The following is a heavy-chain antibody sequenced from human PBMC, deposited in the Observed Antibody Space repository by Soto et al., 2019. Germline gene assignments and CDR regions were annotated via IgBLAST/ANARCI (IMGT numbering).Heavy chain of an antibody. CDR3: ASKMHRVYCSSTSCYAGGFDY. Sequence: SETLSLTCTVSGGSITNYYWNWIRQAPGKGLEWIGYIFYTGSTNYNPSLKSRVTISVDTSKNQFSLKLSSVTAADTAVYYCASKMHRVYCSSTSCYAGGFDYWGQGTLVTVSS. CDR1: GGSITNYY. J-gene: IGHJ4*02. V-gene: IGHV4-59*08. D-gene: IGHD2-2*01. CDR2: IFYTGST.